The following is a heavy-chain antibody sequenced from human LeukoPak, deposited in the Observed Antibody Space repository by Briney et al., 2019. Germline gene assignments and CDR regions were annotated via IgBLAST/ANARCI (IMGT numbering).Heavy chain of an antibody. J-gene: IGHJ5*02. Sequence: GGSLRLSCAASGFTFSDTWMHWVRQAPGEGLVWVSRIRSDGSDTRYADSVKGRFTISRDNAKNSLYLQMNSLRAEDTAVYYCARDPGGHYGSGSYPTTWFDPWGQGTLVTVSS. CDR3: ARDPGGHYGSGSYPTTWFDP. V-gene: IGHV3-74*01. CDR2: IRSDGSDT. CDR1: GFTFSDTW. D-gene: IGHD3-10*01.